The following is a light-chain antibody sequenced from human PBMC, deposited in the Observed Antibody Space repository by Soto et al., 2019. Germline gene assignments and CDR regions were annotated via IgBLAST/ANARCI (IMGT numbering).Light chain of an antibody. Sequence: QSVLTQARAVSGCPGQSVTISCTGTSSDVGGYNYVSWYQQHPGKAPKLMIYDVSKRPSGVPDRFSGSKSGNTASLTISGLQAEDEADYYCCSYAGSYTWVFGGGTKVTVL. V-gene: IGLV2-11*01. CDR1: SSDVGGYNY. CDR3: CSYAGSYTWV. CDR2: DVS. J-gene: IGLJ3*02.